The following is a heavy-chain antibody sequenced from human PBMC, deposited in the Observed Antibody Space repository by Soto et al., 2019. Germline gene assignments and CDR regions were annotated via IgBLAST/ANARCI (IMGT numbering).Heavy chain of an antibody. CDR1: GYTFTGYY. J-gene: IGHJ3*01. V-gene: IGHV1-2*04. D-gene: IGHD3-22*01. CDR3: ASDYYDGSASYGFES. Sequence: QVHLVQSGAEVKKAGASVKVSCKASGYTFTGYYIHWVRQAPGQGLEWMGWINPNTGGANIAQKFQGWVTMTRDTSISTTYMELSRLRSNDTAVYYCASDYYDGSASYGFESWCQGTMVTVAS. CDR2: INPNTGGA.